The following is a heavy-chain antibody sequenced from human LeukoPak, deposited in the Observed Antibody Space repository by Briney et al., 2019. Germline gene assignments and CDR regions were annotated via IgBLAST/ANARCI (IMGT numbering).Heavy chain of an antibody. Sequence: PGGSLRLSCAASGFTVSSNYMSWVRQAPGKGLEWVSVIYSGGSTYYADSVKGRFTISRDNSKNTLYLQMNSLRAEDTVVYYCARVGRPYYYDSSGYYSTWGQGTLVTVSS. V-gene: IGHV3-53*01. D-gene: IGHD3-22*01. CDR2: IYSGGST. CDR1: GFTVSSNY. J-gene: IGHJ5*02. CDR3: ARVGRPYYYDSSGYYST.